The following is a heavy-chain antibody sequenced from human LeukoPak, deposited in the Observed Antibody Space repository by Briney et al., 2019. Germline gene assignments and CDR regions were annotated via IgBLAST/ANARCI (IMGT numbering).Heavy chain of an antibody. CDR3: AKEGY. CDR2: IKQDGSEK. CDR1: GFSFSVNW. Sequence: PGGSLRPSCVASGFSFSVNWMSWVRQAPGKGPEWVASIKQDGSEKYYVDSASGRFTISRDNAKNSLYLQMNSLRAEDTAVYYCAKEGYWGQGTLVTVSS. V-gene: IGHV3-7*01. J-gene: IGHJ4*02.